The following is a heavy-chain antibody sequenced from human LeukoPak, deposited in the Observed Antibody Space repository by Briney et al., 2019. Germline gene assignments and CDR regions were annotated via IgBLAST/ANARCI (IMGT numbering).Heavy chain of an antibody. CDR3: AKRDSSGSLPRLFDF. D-gene: IGHD6-19*01. J-gene: IGHJ4*02. Sequence: PGGSLRLSCAASGFTFSSYAMSWVRQAPGKGLEWVSAISSSGGSTNYADSVKGRFTISRDNSKNTVYLQMNSLRAEDTAVYYCAKRDSSGSLPRLFDFWGQGTLVTVS. V-gene: IGHV3-23*01. CDR2: ISSSGGST. CDR1: GFTFSSYA.